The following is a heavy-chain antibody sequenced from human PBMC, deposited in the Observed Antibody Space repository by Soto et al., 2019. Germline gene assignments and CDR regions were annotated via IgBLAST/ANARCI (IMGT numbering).Heavy chain of an antibody. D-gene: IGHD3-22*01. CDR3: ARESYDSSRMDV. CDR1: GFTFSSYG. Sequence: VGSLRLSCAASGFTFSSYGMHWVRQAPGKGLEWVAVIWYDGSNKYYADSVKGRFTISRDNSKNTLYLQMNSLRAEDTAVYYCARESYDSSRMDVWGQGTTVTVSS. V-gene: IGHV3-33*01. CDR2: IWYDGSNK. J-gene: IGHJ6*02.